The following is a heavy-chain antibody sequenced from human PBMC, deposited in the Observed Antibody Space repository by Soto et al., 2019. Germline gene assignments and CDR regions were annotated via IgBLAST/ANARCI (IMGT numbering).Heavy chain of an antibody. D-gene: IGHD3-16*01. CDR1: GFTFSSYG. V-gene: IGHV3-33*01. Sequence: QVQLVESGGGVVQPGRSLRLSCAASGFTFSSYGMHWVRQAPGKGLEWVAVIWYDGSNKYYADSVKGRFTISRDNSKNTLYLQMNSVRAEDTAVYYCARRWGYDAFDIWGQGTMVTVSS. J-gene: IGHJ3*02. CDR2: IWYDGSNK. CDR3: ARRWGYDAFDI.